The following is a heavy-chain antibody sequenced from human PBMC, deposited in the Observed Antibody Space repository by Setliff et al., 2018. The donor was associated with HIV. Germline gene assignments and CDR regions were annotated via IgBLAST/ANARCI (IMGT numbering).Heavy chain of an antibody. Sequence: PSETLSLTCTVSGGSISSYYWSWIRQPPGKGLEWIGYIYTSGSVNYNPSLNSRVTISVDTSKNQFSLRVTSVTAADTVVYFCARDRHSSGLGSYGPWGPGILVTVSS. V-gene: IGHV4-4*09. CDR3: ARDRHSSGLGSYGP. D-gene: IGHD3-10*01. J-gene: IGHJ5*02. CDR1: GGSISSYY. CDR2: IYTSGSV.